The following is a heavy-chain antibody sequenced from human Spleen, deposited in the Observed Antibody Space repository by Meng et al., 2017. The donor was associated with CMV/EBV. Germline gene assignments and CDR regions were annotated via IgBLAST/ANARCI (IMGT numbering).Heavy chain of an antibody. V-gene: IGHV3-7*01. Sequence: GESLKISCAASGFTFSRYAMSWVRQAPGKGVEWVANIKQDGSEKYYVDSVKGRFTIYRDNAKQSLYLQMSSLRADDTAVYYCANHNLHHYYGMDVWGQGTTVTVSS. D-gene: IGHD1-20*01. CDR2: IKQDGSEK. CDR3: ANHNLHHYYGMDV. J-gene: IGHJ6*02. CDR1: GFTFSRYA.